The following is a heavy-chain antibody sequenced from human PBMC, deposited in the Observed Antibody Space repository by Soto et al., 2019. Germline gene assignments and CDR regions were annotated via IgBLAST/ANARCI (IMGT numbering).Heavy chain of an antibody. CDR1: GFTFNIYS. Sequence: GGSLRLSCAASGFTFNIYSMTWLRQAPGKGLEWVSTISGSGGSTYYTESVKGRFTISRDNSKNTLFLQMSSLRAEDTAAYYCARDPTLLRGVTIGGNFDYWGQGTLVTVSS. D-gene: IGHD3-10*01. J-gene: IGHJ4*02. CDR3: ARDPTLLRGVTIGGNFDY. V-gene: IGHV3-23*01. CDR2: ISGSGGST.